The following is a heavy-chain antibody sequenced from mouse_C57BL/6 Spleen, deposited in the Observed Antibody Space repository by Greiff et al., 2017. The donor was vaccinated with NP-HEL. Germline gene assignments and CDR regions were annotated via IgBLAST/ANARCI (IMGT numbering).Heavy chain of an antibody. D-gene: IGHD1-1*01. Sequence: QVQLQQSGAELVRPGTSVKLSCKASGYTFTSYWMHWVKQRPGQGLEWIGVIDPSDSYTNYNQKFKGKATLTVDTSSSTAYMQLSSLTSEDSAVYYCARRDYYGSYYAMDYWGQGTSVTVSS. J-gene: IGHJ4*01. CDR2: IDPSDSYT. V-gene: IGHV1-59*01. CDR1: GYTFTSYW. CDR3: ARRDYYGSYYAMDY.